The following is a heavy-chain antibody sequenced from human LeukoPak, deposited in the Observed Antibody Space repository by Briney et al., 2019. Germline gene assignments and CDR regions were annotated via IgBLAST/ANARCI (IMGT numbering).Heavy chain of an antibody. J-gene: IGHJ4*02. CDR3: ARDHGSSGLFVY. CDR1: GGSISSYY. V-gene: IGHV4-4*07. D-gene: IGHD3-22*01. Sequence: SETLSLTCTVSGGSISSYYWSWIRQPARKGLEWIGRIYTSGSTNYNPSLTSRVTMSVDTSKNQFSLKLSAVTAADTAVYYCARDHGSSGLFVYWGQGTLVTVFS. CDR2: IYTSGST.